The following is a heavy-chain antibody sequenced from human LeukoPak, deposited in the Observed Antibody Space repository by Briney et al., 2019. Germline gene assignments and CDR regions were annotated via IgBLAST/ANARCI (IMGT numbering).Heavy chain of an antibody. CDR3: ARDYYGSGIIDY. V-gene: IGHV1-69*13. Sequence: ASVKVSCKASGGTFSSYAISWVRQAPGQGLEWMGGIIPIFGTANYAQKFQGRVTITADESTSTAYMELSSLRSEDTAVHYCARDYYGSGIIDYWGQGTLVTVSS. J-gene: IGHJ4*02. CDR1: GGTFSSYA. CDR2: IIPIFGTA. D-gene: IGHD3-10*01.